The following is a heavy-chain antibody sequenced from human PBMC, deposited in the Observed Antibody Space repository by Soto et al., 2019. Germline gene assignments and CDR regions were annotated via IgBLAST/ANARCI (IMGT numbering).Heavy chain of an antibody. D-gene: IGHD1-1*01. CDR1: GFTFSSYS. V-gene: IGHV3-21*01. Sequence: AGGSLRVSCAASGFTFSSYSMNWGRQAPGKGLEWVSSISSSSSYIYYADSVKGRFTISRDNAKNSLYLQMNSLRAEDTVVYYCARDPTVAGDYWGQGTLVTVPS. CDR3: ARDPTVAGDY. J-gene: IGHJ4*02. CDR2: ISSSSSYI.